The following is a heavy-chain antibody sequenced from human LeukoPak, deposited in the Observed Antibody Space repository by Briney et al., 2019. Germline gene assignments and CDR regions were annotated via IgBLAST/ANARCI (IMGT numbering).Heavy chain of an antibody. CDR1: GFTFRSYN. CDR3: AKADDGNYPPHY. Sequence: GGSLRLSCAASGFTFRSYNIHWVRQAPGKGLEWVALISYDGSHKYYADLVQGRFTISRDNSKNTVYLQMNSLRGEDTAVYYCAKADDGNYPPHYWGQGTLVTVSS. D-gene: IGHD1-7*01. V-gene: IGHV3-30*18. CDR2: ISYDGSHK. J-gene: IGHJ4*02.